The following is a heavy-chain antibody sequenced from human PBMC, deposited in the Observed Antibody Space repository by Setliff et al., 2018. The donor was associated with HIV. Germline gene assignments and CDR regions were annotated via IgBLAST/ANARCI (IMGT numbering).Heavy chain of an antibody. CDR2: IKQDGSEI. D-gene: IGHD3-16*01. CDR1: GFTLSDHF. V-gene: IGHV3-7*03. Sequence: GSLRLSCAASGFTLSDHFMDWVRQAPGKGLEWVATIKQDGSEIYYMDSVKGRFTISRDNARTSLFLEMRSLRDEDTAVYLCANLWELGAWGQGTLVTVSS. CDR3: ANLWELGA. J-gene: IGHJ5*02.